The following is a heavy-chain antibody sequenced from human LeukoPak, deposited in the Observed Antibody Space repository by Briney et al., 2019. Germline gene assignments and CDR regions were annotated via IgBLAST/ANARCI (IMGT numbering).Heavy chain of an antibody. D-gene: IGHD1-26*01. Sequence: SETLSLTCTVSGASISGSGYYWGWIRQPPGKGLEWTGSIYSSGSTYYNVSLQSRVTISIETSKNQISLRLNSVTAADTAMYYCAKSGGYGLIDYWGQGTLVTVSS. CDR3: AKSGGYGLIDY. CDR1: GASISGSGYY. J-gene: IGHJ4*02. V-gene: IGHV4-39*01. CDR2: IYSSGST.